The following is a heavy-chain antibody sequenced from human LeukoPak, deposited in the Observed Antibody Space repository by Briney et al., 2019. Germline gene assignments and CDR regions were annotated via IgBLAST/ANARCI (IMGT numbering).Heavy chain of an antibody. CDR1: GLITDDYA. V-gene: IGHV3-43*02. J-gene: IGHJ4*02. D-gene: IGHD5-18*01. CDR2: ISGDGGST. CDR3: ARVGYTAMGYDDY. Sequence: PGGSLRLSCAAPGLITDDYAIHWVRQAPGKGLEWVSLISGDGGSTFYADSVRGRFTISRDNAKDTLYLQMNSLRAEDTAVYYCARVGYTAMGYDDYWGQGTLVTVSS.